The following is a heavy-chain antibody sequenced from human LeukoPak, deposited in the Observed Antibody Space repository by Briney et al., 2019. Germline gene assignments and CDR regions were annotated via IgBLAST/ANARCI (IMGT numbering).Heavy chain of an antibody. CDR3: AKGSD. CDR2: IGGGGSST. CDR1: GFTFSIYA. V-gene: IGHV3-23*01. J-gene: IGHJ4*02. Sequence: GGSPRLSCAASGFTFSIYAMTWVRQAPGKGLDWVSTIGGGGSSTYYADSVKGRFTISRDNSKNTLYLQMNSLRAEDTAVYYCAKGSDWGQGTLVTVSS.